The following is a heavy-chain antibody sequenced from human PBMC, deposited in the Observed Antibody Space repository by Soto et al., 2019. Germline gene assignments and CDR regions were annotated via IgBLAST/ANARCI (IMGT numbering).Heavy chain of an antibody. V-gene: IGHV6-1*01. CDR2: TYYRSKWYN. Sequence: SQTLSLTCVISGDSVSSNDATWDWIRQSPSRGLEWLGRTYYRSKWYNDYAVSVKSRITINPDTSKNQFSLQLSSVTPEDTAVYYCAREPQSGNYFHYYGLDVWGQGTTVTVSS. CDR3: AREPQSGNYFHYYGLDV. J-gene: IGHJ6*02. CDR1: GDSVSSNDAT. D-gene: IGHD1-26*01.